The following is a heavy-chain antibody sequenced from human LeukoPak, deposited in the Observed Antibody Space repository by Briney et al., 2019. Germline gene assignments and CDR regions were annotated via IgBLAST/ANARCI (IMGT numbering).Heavy chain of an antibody. Sequence: SSETMSLTCTVSGGSISSSSYYWGWIRQPPGKGLEWIGEINHSGSTNYNPSLKSRVTISVDTSKNQFSLKMSSVTAADTAVYYCAVGSSGWLLDYWGQGTRITVSS. CDR1: GGSISSSSYY. CDR2: INHSGST. J-gene: IGHJ4*02. D-gene: IGHD6-19*01. V-gene: IGHV4-39*07. CDR3: AVGSSGWLLDY.